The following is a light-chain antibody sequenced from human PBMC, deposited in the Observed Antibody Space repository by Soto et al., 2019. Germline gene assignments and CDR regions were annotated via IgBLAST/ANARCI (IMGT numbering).Light chain of an antibody. CDR1: SSNIGAGYD. V-gene: IGLV1-40*01. CDR3: QSYDRSLSGVV. J-gene: IGLJ2*01. CDR2: TNN. Sequence: QSVLTQPPSVSGAPGQRVTISCTGSSSNIGAGYDVHWYQQLPGSAPKLLIYTNNIRPSGVPDRFSGSKSDTSASLAITGLQAEDEGEYYCQSYDRSLSGVVFGGGTKLTVL.